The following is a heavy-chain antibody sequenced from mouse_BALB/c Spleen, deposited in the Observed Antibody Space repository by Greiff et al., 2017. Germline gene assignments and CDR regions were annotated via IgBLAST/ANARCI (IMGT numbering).Heavy chain of an antibody. CDR1: GYTFTSYY. D-gene: IGHD4-1*01. Sequence: QVHVKQSGAELVKPGASVKLSCKASGYTFTSYYMYWVKQRPGQGLEWIGEINPSNGGTNFNEKFKSKATLTVDKSSSTAYMQLSSLTSEDSAVYYCTRSDWSWFAYWGQGTLVTVSA. J-gene: IGHJ3*01. CDR2: INPSNGGT. CDR3: TRSDWSWFAY. V-gene: IGHV1S81*02.